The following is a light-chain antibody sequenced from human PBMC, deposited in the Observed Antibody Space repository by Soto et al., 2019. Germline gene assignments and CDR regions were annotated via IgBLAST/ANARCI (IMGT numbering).Light chain of an antibody. CDR1: QSISSY. Sequence: DIQMTQSPSSLSASVGDRVTITCRASQSISSYLNWYQQKPGKAPKLLIYAASSLQSGVQSRFSGSGSGTDFTLIISSLQPEDFATYYCQQSYSTPLTFGGGTKVEIK. CDR2: AAS. V-gene: IGKV1-39*01. J-gene: IGKJ4*01. CDR3: QQSYSTPLT.